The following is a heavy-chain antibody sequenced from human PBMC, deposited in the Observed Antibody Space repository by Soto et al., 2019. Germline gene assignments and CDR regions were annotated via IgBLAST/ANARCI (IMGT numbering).Heavy chain of an antibody. J-gene: IGHJ6*02. CDR3: ARSESTTSSKYVTDV. CDR2: ISYDGRKT. V-gene: IGHV3-30*04. D-gene: IGHD6-13*01. Sequence: QVQLVESGGGVVQPGRSLRLSCAGSGFTFSNYAMHWVRQAPGKGLEWVAVISYDGRKTYYADSVKGRVTISRDNSKNTLDLQMNSLRGEDTAVYYCARSESTTSSKYVTDVWGQGTTVTVSS. CDR1: GFTFSNYA.